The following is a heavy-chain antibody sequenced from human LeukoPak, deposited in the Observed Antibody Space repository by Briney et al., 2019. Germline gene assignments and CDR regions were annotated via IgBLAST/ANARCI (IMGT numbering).Heavy chain of an antibody. CDR2: IYYSGST. J-gene: IGHJ3*01. V-gene: IGHV4-39*01. CDR1: GGSISSSSYY. Sequence: TASETLSLTCTVSGGSISSSSYYWGWIRQPPGKGLEWIGSIYYSGSTYYNPSLKSRVTISVDTSKNQFSLKLNSVTAADTAVYYCARHMSVSYDAFDLWGRGTTVTVSS. D-gene: IGHD3-10*01. CDR3: ARHMSVSYDAFDL.